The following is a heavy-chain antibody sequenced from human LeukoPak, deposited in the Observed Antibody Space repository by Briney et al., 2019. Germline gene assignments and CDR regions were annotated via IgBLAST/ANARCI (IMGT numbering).Heavy chain of an antibody. CDR2: ISGSGGST. V-gene: IGHV3-23*01. J-gene: IGHJ4*02. CDR3: ARAWGYSNYYFDY. Sequence: GGSLRLSCAASGFTFSSYAMSWVRQAPGKGLEWVSAISGSGGSTYYADSVKGRFTISRDNSKNTLYLQMNSLRAEDMAVYYCARAWGYSNYYFDYWGQGTLVTVSS. D-gene: IGHD4-11*01. CDR1: GFTFSSYA.